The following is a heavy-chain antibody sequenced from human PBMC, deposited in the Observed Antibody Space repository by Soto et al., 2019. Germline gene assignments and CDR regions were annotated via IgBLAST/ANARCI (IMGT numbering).Heavy chain of an antibody. CDR1: GGSISSYY. CDR2: IYYSGST. D-gene: IGHD3-10*01. CDR3: TNYGSGSQNHYFYGIDV. Sequence: LSLTCTVSGGSISSYYWSWIRQPPGKGLEWIGSIYYSGSTYHNPSLKSRVTISVDTSKNQVSLKLSSVTAADTAVYYCTNYGSGSQNHYFYGIDVWGQGTTVTVSS. V-gene: IGHV4-59*05. J-gene: IGHJ6*02.